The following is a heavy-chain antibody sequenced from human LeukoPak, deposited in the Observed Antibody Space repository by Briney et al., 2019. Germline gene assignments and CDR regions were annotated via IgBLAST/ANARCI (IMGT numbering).Heavy chain of an antibody. CDR3: ARDRSHDYYDSSGYSDY. CDR1: GGTFSSYA. J-gene: IGHJ4*02. Sequence: SVKVSCKASGGTFSSYAISWVRQAPGQGLEWMGGIIPIFGTANYAQKFQGRVTITADESTSTAYMELSSLRSDDTAVYYCARDRSHDYYDSSGYSDYWGQGTLVTVSS. V-gene: IGHV1-69*13. CDR2: IIPIFGTA. D-gene: IGHD3-22*01.